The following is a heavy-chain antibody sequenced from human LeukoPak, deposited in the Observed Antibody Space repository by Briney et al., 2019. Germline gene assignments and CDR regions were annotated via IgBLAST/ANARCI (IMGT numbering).Heavy chain of an antibody. CDR2: IYNNGNT. V-gene: IGHV4-59*08. Sequence: SETLSFTCTVSGGSISNYYWTWIRQPPGKGLEWIGYIYNNGNTNYNPSLKSRVTISIDTSKNQFYLKLSSVAAADTAVYYCARRRGGSDYEAFDVWGQGTLVTVSS. J-gene: IGHJ3*01. CDR3: ARRRGGSDYEAFDV. D-gene: IGHD5-12*01. CDR1: GGSISNYY.